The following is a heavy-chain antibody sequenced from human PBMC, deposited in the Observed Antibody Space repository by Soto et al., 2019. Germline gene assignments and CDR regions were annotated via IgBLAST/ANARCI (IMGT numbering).Heavy chain of an antibody. Sequence: SETLSLTCTVSGGSISSGGYYWSWIRQHPGKGLEWIGYIYYSGSTYYNPSLKSRVTISVDTSKNQFSLKLSSVTAADTAVYYCARAVMATINFDYWGQGTLVTVSS. D-gene: IGHD5-12*01. CDR1: GGSISSGGYY. CDR3: ARAVMATINFDY. CDR2: IYYSGST. V-gene: IGHV4-31*03. J-gene: IGHJ4*02.